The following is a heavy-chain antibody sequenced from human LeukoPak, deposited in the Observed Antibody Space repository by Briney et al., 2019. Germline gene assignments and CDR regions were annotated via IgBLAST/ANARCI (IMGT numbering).Heavy chain of an antibody. CDR2: IRDKGYGHAT. D-gene: IGHD4-17*01. CDR3: SLRGDGDSAYSFDY. V-gene: IGHV3-73*01. Sequence: TGGSLKLSCAASGFTFSDSAIHWVRQASGKGLEWVGRIRDKGYGHATAYAASVKGRFTLSRDDSKNTAYLQMNSLKTEDTAVYYCSLRGDGDSAYSFDYWGQGTLVAVSS. CDR1: GFTFSDSA. J-gene: IGHJ4*02.